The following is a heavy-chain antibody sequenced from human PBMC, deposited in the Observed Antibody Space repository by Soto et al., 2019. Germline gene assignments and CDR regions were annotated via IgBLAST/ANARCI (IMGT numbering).Heavy chain of an antibody. V-gene: IGHV1-69*12. CDR2: IIPIFGTA. Sequence: QVQLVQSGAEVKKPGSSVKVSCKASGGTFSSYAISWVRQALGQGLEWMGGIIPIFGTANYAQKFQGRVTITADESTSTAYTELSSLRSEDTAVYYCARHVPAAGYYYGMDVWGQGTTVTVSS. D-gene: IGHD2-2*01. CDR3: ARHVPAAGYYYGMDV. CDR1: GGTFSSYA. J-gene: IGHJ6*02.